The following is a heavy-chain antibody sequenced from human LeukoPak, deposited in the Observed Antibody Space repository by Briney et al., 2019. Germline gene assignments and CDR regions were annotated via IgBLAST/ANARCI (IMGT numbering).Heavy chain of an antibody. Sequence: GGSLRLSCAASGFTFSNYWMAWVRQTPGKGLEWVANIKHDASEKYYVDSVKGRFTISRDNAQNSFYLQMNNLRAEDTAVYYCARDRGSTGYDLYDDWGQETLVTVSS. CDR1: GFTFSNYW. CDR2: IKHDASEK. J-gene: IGHJ4*02. V-gene: IGHV3-7*01. CDR3: ARDRGSTGYDLYDD. D-gene: IGHD5-12*01.